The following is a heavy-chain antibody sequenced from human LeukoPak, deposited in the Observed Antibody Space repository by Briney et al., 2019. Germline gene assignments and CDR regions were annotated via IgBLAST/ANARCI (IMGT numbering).Heavy chain of an antibody. CDR2: ISSSGSTI. Sequence: GGSLRLSCAASGFTFSSYEMNWVRQAPGKGLEWVSYISSSGSTIYYADSVKGRFTISRDNAKNSLYLQMNSLRAKDTAVYYCARDGYNRYPFDYWGQGTLVTVSS. CDR3: ARDGYNRYPFDY. J-gene: IGHJ4*02. D-gene: IGHD5-24*01. V-gene: IGHV3-48*03. CDR1: GFTFSSYE.